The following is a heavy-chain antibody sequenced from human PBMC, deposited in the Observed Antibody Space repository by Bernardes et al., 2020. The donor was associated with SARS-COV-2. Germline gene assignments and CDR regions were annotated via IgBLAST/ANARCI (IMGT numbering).Heavy chain of an antibody. CDR1: GFTFSSYA. D-gene: IGHD2-2*01. Sequence: GGSLRLSCAASGFTFSSYAMHWVRQAPGKGLEWVAVISYDGGNKYYADSVKGRFTISRDNSKNTLYLQMNSLRAEDTAVYYYASQLVGVPAAIGRAFDIWGQGTMVTVSS. J-gene: IGHJ3*02. CDR3: ASQLVGVPAAIGRAFDI. CDR2: ISYDGGNK. V-gene: IGHV3-30*04.